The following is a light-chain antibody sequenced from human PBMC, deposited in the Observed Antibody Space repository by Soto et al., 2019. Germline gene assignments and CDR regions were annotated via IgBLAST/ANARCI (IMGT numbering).Light chain of an antibody. CDR2: GAS. V-gene: IGKV3-15*01. CDR1: QSVSSN. CDR3: QRYNNWPFT. J-gene: IGKJ3*01. Sequence: IVMTQFPATLSVSPGERATLSCRASQSVSSNLAWYQQKPGQAPRLLINGASTRATGVAARFSGSGSGTEFTLSISSLQSEDSAVYFCQRYNNWPFTFGPGTKVDF.